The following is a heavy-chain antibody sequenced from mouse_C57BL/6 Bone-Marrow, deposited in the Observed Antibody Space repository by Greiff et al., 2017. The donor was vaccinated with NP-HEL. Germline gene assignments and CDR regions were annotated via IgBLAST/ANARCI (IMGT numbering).Heavy chain of an antibody. Sequence: EVKLVESGGGLVKPGGSLKLSCAASGFTFSSYTMSWVRQTPEKRLEWVATISGGGGNTYYPDSVKGRFTISRDNAKNTLYLQMSSLRSEDTALYYCARRGITTVDYWGQGTTLTVSS. J-gene: IGHJ2*01. CDR1: GFTFSSYT. V-gene: IGHV5-9*01. CDR2: ISGGGGNT. CDR3: ARRGITTVDY. D-gene: IGHD1-1*01.